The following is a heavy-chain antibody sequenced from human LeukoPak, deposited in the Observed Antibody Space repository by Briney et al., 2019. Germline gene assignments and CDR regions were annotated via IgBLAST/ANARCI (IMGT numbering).Heavy chain of an antibody. Sequence: PGGSPRLSCAASGFTFSSYSMNWVRQAPGKGLEWVSSISSSSSYIYYADSVKGRFTISRDNAKNSLYLQMNSLRAEDTAVYYCARSRGYCSGGSCYSGYYFDYWGQGTLVTVSS. CDR2: ISSSSSYI. D-gene: IGHD2-15*01. CDR1: GFTFSSYS. V-gene: IGHV3-21*01. CDR3: ARSRGYCSGGSCYSGYYFDY. J-gene: IGHJ4*02.